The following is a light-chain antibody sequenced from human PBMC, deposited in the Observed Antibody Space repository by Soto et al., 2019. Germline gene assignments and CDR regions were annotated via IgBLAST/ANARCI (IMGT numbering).Light chain of an antibody. V-gene: IGLV2-8*01. CDR3: SSYAGSNNHVV. CDR1: SSDVGGYNY. CDR2: EVS. Sequence: QSALTQPPSASGSPGQSVTISRTGTSSDVGGYNYVSWYQQHPGKAPKLMIYEVSKRPSGVPDRFSGSKSGNTASLTVSGLQAEDEADYYCSSYAGSNNHVVFGGGTKVTVL. J-gene: IGLJ2*01.